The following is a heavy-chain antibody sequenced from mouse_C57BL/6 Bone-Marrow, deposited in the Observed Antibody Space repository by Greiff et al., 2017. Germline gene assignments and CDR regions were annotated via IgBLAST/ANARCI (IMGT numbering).Heavy chain of an antibody. J-gene: IGHJ3*01. D-gene: IGHD2-4*01. V-gene: IGHV5-4*01. Sequence: EVQLVESGGGLVKPGGSLKLSCAASGFTFSSYAMSWVRQTPDKRLEWVATISDGGSYTYYPDNVKGRFTISRDNAKNNLYLQMSHLKSEDTAMYYCARDKGYDYDGFAYWGQGTLVTVSA. CDR2: ISDGGSYT. CDR3: ARDKGYDYDGFAY. CDR1: GFTFSSYA.